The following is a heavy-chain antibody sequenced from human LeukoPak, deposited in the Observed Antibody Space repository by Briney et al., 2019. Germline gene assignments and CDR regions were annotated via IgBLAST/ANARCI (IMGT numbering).Heavy chain of an antibody. CDR2: ISYDGSDK. Sequence: SGGSLRLSCASSGFTFHDYAMHWVRQAPGKGLEWVAVISYDGSDKYYADSVKGRFTISRDNSKSTLYLQMNSLRAEDTAVYYCAKESVGVGPSIAARRLDYWGQGTLVTVSS. D-gene: IGHD6-6*01. CDR1: GFTFHDYA. J-gene: IGHJ4*02. V-gene: IGHV3-30*04. CDR3: AKESVGVGPSIAARRLDY.